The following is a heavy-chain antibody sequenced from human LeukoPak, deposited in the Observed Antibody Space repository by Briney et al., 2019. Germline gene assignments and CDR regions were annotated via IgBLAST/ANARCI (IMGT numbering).Heavy chain of an antibody. D-gene: IGHD2-2*01. Sequence: SETLSLTCTVSGYSIRSGYYWGWIRQAPGKGLEWIGSFHYSGNTYSNPSLKSRASISVDTSKNQFSLTLSSVPAADTAVYYCARGDRTAAISWFDPWGQGTLVTVSS. J-gene: IGHJ5*02. CDR2: FHYSGNT. CDR3: ARGDRTAAISWFDP. V-gene: IGHV4-38-2*02. CDR1: GYSIRSGYY.